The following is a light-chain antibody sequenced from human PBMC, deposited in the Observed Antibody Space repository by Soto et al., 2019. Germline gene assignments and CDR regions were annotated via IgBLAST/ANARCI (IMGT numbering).Light chain of an antibody. J-gene: IGKJ1*01. CDR2: GAS. Sequence: ERVMTQSPATLSVSPGERATLSCRASHSVNTNLAWYQQKPGQAPRLLIYGASTRATGIPARFSGSGSGTEFTLPISSLQSEDSAVYYCQQYDYWPPWTFGQGTKVEIK. V-gene: IGKV3-15*01. CDR3: QQYDYWPPWT. CDR1: HSVNTN.